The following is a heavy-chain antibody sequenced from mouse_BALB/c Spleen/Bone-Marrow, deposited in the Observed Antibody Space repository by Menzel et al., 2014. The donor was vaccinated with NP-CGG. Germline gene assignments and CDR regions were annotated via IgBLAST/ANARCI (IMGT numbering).Heavy chain of an antibody. Sequence: EVKLQESGPGLAKPSQSLSLTCSVTGYSITSGYYWNWIRQFPGNKLEWMGYISYDGSNNYNPSLKNRISITRDTSKNQFFLKLNSVTTEDTATYYCAREGGSRAYWGQGTLVTVSA. CDR3: AREGGSRAY. J-gene: IGHJ3*01. CDR2: ISYDGSN. D-gene: IGHD1-1*01. CDR1: GYSITSGYY. V-gene: IGHV3-6*02.